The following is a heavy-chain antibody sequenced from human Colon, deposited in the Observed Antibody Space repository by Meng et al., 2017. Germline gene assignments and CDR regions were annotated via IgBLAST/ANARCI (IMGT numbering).Heavy chain of an antibody. CDR3: VTFAGSFIY. CDR1: GYTFTSYV. D-gene: IGHD3-10*01. CDR2: INPANGET. V-gene: IGHV1-3*01. J-gene: IGHJ4*02. Sequence: ASVKCTCKGSGYTFTSYVLYWVRQAPGQRFEWMGWINPANGETQYSPRFQGRVTITTDKPANTGYIALSSLTSEDTAVYYCVTFAGSFIYWGQGSLVTVSS.